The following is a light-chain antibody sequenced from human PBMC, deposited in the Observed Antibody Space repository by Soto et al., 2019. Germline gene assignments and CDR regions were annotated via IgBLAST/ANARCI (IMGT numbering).Light chain of an antibody. Sequence: QSVLTQPPSVSAAPGQKVTISCSGSTSNIGNNYVSWYQQLPGTAPKLLIYDNDKRPSGIPDRFSGSKSGTSATLGITGLQTGDQADYYCGTWDSRLSGGRVFGGGTKLTVL. CDR2: DND. V-gene: IGLV1-51*01. CDR1: TSNIGNNY. CDR3: GTWDSRLSGGRV. J-gene: IGLJ3*02.